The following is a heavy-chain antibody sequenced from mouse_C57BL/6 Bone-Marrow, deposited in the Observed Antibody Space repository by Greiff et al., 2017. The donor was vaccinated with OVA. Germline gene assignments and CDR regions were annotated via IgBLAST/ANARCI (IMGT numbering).Heavy chain of an antibody. CDR3: AREVYYGSSSSY. Sequence: VQLVESGAELARPGASVKLSCKASGYTFTSYGISWVKQRTGQGLEWIGEIYPRSGNTYYNEKFKGKATLTADKSSSTAYMELRSLTSEDSAVYFCAREVYYGSSSSYWGQGTTLTVSS. CDR1: GYTFTSYG. V-gene: IGHV1-81*01. D-gene: IGHD1-1*01. CDR2: IYPRSGNT. J-gene: IGHJ2*01.